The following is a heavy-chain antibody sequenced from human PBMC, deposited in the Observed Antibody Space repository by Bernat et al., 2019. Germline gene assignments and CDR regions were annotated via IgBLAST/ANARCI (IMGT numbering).Heavy chain of an antibody. J-gene: IGHJ4*02. Sequence: QVQLVESGGGVVQPGRSLRLSCAASGFTFSSYAMHWVRQAPGKGLEWVAVISYDGSNKYYADSVKGRFTISRDNSKNTLYLQMNSLRAEDTAVYYCARARGFRELLGYLGQGTLVTVSS. CDR1: GFTFSSYA. V-gene: IGHV3-30*01. CDR2: ISYDGSNK. D-gene: IGHD3-10*01. CDR3: ARARGFRELLGY.